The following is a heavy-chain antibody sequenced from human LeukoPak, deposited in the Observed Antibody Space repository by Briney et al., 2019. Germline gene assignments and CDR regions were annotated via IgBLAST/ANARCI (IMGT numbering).Heavy chain of an antibody. Sequence: GGSLRLSCAASGFTFSSYAMSWVRQAPGKGLEWVSAISGSGGSTYYADSVKGRFTISRDNSKNTLYLQMNSLRAEDAAVYYCAKGPLWFGGNDYWGQGTLVTVSS. V-gene: IGHV3-23*01. CDR1: GFTFSSYA. D-gene: IGHD3-10*01. CDR2: ISGSGGST. J-gene: IGHJ4*02. CDR3: AKGPLWFGGNDY.